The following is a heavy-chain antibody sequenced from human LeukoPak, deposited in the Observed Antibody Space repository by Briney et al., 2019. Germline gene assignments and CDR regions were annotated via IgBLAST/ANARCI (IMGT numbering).Heavy chain of an antibody. V-gene: IGHV3-21*01. J-gene: IGHJ4*02. Sequence: GGSLRLSCAASGFTFSSYSMHWVRQAPGKGLEWVSSISSSNTYIYYADSVKGRFTISRDNAKNSLFLQMNSLRAEDTAVYYCARVGSGPAPRSDYWGEGTLVTVSS. D-gene: IGHD6-25*01. CDR1: GFTFSSYS. CDR2: ISSSNTYI. CDR3: ARVGSGPAPRSDY.